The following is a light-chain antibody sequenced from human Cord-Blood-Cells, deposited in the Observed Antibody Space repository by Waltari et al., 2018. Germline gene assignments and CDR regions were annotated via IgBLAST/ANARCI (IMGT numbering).Light chain of an antibody. V-gene: IGKV1-39*01. Sequence: DIQMTQSPSSLSASVGDRVTITCRASQSISSYLNWYQQKPGNAPKLLIYAASSLQSGVPSRFSGRGSGTDFTLTISSLQPGDFATYYCQQSYSTPLTFGGGTKVEIK. CDR2: AAS. CDR3: QQSYSTPLT. CDR1: QSISSY. J-gene: IGKJ4*01.